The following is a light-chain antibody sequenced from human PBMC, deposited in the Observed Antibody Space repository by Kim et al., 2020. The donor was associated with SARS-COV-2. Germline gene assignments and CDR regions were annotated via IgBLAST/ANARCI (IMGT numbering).Light chain of an antibody. Sequence: DIQMTQSPSSVSASVGDRVTITCRASQDIGSWLAWYQQKPGKAPNVLIQATSSLQSGVPSRFSGSGSGTDFILTISSLQPEDSATYYCQQANRFPLTFGGGTKVDIK. V-gene: IGKV1-12*01. CDR2: ATS. CDR1: QDIGSW. CDR3: QQANRFPLT. J-gene: IGKJ4*01.